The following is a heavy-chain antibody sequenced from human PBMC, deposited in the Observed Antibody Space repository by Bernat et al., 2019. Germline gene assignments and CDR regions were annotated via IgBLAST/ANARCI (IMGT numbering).Heavy chain of an antibody. CDR1: GFTFSSYW. CDR2: INSDGSST. V-gene: IGHV3-74*01. D-gene: IGHD3-22*01. Sequence: EVQLVESGGGLVQPGGSLRLSCAASGFTFSSYWMHWVRQAPGKGLVWVSRINSDGSSTSYADPVKGRFTISRDNAKNTLYLQMYSLRAEDTAVYYCASGTYYYDSSGYYRFDYWGQGTLVTVSS. J-gene: IGHJ4*02. CDR3: ASGTYYYDSSGYYRFDY.